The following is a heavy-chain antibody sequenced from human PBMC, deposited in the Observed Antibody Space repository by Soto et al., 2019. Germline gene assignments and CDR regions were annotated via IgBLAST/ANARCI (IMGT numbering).Heavy chain of an antibody. V-gene: IGHV3-7*01. CDR3: ASSGNQYDSRSGYITFDYYYGMDV. CDR2: IKQDGSEK. CDR1: GFTFSSYW. J-gene: IGHJ6*02. Sequence: PGGSLRLSCAASGFTFSSYWMSWVRQAPGKGLEWVANIKQDGSEKYYVDSVKGRFTISRDNAKNSLYLQMNSLRAEDTAVYYCASSGNQYDSRSGYITFDYYYGMDVWGQGTTVTVSS. D-gene: IGHD3-3*01.